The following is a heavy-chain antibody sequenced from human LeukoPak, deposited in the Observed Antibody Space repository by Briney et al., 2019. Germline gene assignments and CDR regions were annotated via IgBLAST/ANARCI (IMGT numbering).Heavy chain of an antibody. J-gene: IGHJ5*02. V-gene: IGHV3-53*04. CDR3: AGYSSGANGVFIP. CDR2: IYSDDNT. CDR1: GFTVSSNY. D-gene: IGHD6-19*01. Sequence: PGGSLRLSCAASGFTVSSNYMSWVRQAPGKGLEWVSVIYSDDNTYYADSVKGRFTVSRHNSKNTLYLQMNSLRAEDTAVYYCAGYSSGANGVFIPWGQGTLVTVSS.